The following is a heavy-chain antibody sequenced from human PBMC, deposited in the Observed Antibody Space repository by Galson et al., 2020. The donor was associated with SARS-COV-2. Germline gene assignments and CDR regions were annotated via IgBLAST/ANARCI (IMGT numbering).Heavy chain of an antibody. CDR3: AGDLGPWRFDY. J-gene: IGHJ4*02. CDR1: GFTFSNYG. V-gene: IGHV3-33*01. Sequence: GESLKISCAASGFTFSNYGMHWVRQAPGKGLEWVAVIWYDGSKKYYADSVKGRFTVSRDNSKNTLYLQMNSLRAEDTAVYYCAGDLGPWRFDYWGQGTLVTVSS. CDR2: IWYDGSKK. D-gene: IGHD3-10*01.